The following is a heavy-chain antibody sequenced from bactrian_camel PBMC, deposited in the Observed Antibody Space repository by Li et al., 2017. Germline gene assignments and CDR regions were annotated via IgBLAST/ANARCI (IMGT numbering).Heavy chain of an antibody. CDR1: GTSIGGYC. CDR2: IESDGNT. Sequence: VQLVESGGGSVQTGGSLKLSREASGTSIGGYCMGWFRQVPGKEREEVATIESDGNTRYTDSVKGRFTISKDNAKNTLYLQMNSLKPDDTAMYYCAARHFLSSEVISCGGSSYPYWGQGTQVTVSS. J-gene: IGHJ4*01. CDR3: AARHFLSSEVISCGGSSYPY. V-gene: IGHV3S53*01.